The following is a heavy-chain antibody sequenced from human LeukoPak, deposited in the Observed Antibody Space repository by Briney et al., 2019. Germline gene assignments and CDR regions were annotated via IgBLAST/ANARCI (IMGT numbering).Heavy chain of an antibody. CDR1: GYSISSGYY. D-gene: IGHD4-17*01. V-gene: IGHV4-38-2*02. J-gene: IGHJ4*02. Sequence: SETLSLTCTVSGYSISSGYYWGWIRQPPGKGLEWIGSIYHSGSTYYNPSLKSRVTISVDTSKNQVSLKLSSVTAAETAIYYCARVWGTVTRHFDSWGQGTLVTVSS. CDR3: ARVWGTVTRHFDS. CDR2: IYHSGST.